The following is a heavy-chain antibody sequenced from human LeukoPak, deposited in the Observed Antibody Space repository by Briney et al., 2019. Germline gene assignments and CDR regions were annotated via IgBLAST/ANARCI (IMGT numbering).Heavy chain of an antibody. CDR1: GFTFSSYG. CDR3: AKDAGYVEMEYFDY. J-gene: IGHJ4*02. D-gene: IGHD5-24*01. CDR2: ISGSGGST. V-gene: IGHV3-23*01. Sequence: PGGTLRLSCAASGFTFSSYGMSWVRQAPGKGLEWVSAISGSGGSTYYADSVKGRFTISRDNSKNTLYLQMNSLRAEDTAVYYCAKDAGYVEMEYFDYWGQGTLVTVSS.